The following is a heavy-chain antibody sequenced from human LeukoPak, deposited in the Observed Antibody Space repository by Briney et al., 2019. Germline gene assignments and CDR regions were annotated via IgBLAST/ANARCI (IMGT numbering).Heavy chain of an antibody. CDR2: ISSDGNNK. J-gene: IGHJ3*02. V-gene: IGHV3-30*18. Sequence: GGSLRLSCAASGFTFSDYGMHWVRQAPGKGLEWAAVISSDGNNKYYADSVKGRFTISRDNSKNTLFLQMNSLRTEDTAVYYCAKDRNWLDDAFDIWGQGTMVTVSS. D-gene: IGHD1-1*01. CDR1: GFTFSDYG. CDR3: AKDRNWLDDAFDI.